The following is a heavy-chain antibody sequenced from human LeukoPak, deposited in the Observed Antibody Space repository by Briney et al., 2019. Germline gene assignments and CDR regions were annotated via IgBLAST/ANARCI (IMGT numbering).Heavy chain of an antibody. Sequence: SETLSLTCTVSGGSISSYYWSWIRQHPGKGLEWIGYIYYSGSTNYNPSLKSRVTISVNTSKNQFSLKLSSVTAADTAVYYCAREAGYCSGGSCYGAWFDYWGQGTLVTVSS. V-gene: IGHV4-59*01. J-gene: IGHJ4*02. D-gene: IGHD2-15*01. CDR2: IYYSGST. CDR3: AREAGYCSGGSCYGAWFDY. CDR1: GGSISSYY.